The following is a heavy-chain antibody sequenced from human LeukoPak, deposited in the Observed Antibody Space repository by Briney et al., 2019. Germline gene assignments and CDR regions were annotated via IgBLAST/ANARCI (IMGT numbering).Heavy chain of an antibody. D-gene: IGHD3-10*02. CDR1: GGSINNYY. V-gene: IGHV4-59*01. CDR2: IYYSGST. CDR3: ARFIPSSGIDP. J-gene: IGHJ5*02. Sequence: SETLSLTCTVSGGSINNYYWSWIRQPPGKGLEWIGYIYYSGSTNYNPSLKSRVTISVDTSKNQFSLRLRSVTAADTAVYYCARFIPSSGIDPWGQGTLVTVSS.